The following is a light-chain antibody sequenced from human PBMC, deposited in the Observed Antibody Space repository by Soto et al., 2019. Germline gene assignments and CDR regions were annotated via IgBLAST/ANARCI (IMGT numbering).Light chain of an antibody. J-gene: IGLJ3*02. CDR1: SSDVGGYNY. CDR2: EVI. V-gene: IGLV2-14*01. Sequence: QSALTQPASVSGSPGQSITISCTGTSSDVGGYNYVSWYQQHPGKAPKLVIYEVINRPSGVSNRFSGSKSGNTPSLSISGLQADDEADYYCSSYTSSSTWVFGGGTKLTVL. CDR3: SSYTSSSTWV.